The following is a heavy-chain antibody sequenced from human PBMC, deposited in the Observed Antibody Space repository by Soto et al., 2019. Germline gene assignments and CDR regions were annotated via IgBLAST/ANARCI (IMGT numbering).Heavy chain of an antibody. CDR1: GFTFSSYA. CDR2: ISYDGSNK. J-gene: IGHJ3*02. V-gene: IGHV3-30-3*01. D-gene: IGHD3-10*01. Sequence: QVQLVESGGGVVQPGRSLRLSCAASGFTFSSYAMHWVRQAPGKGLEWVAVISYDGSNKYYADSVKGRFTISRDNSKNTLYLEMNSLRAEDTAVYYCARDLGGDGGNGAVDIWGQGTMVTVSS. CDR3: ARDLGGDGGNGAVDI.